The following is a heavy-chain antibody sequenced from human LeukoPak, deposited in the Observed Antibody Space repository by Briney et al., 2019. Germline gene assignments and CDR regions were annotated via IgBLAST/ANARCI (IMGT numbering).Heavy chain of an antibody. CDR2: IDPSDSHS. CDR1: GYRFTSYW. V-gene: IGHV5-10-1*01. Sequence: GESLKISCKGSGYRFTSYWISWVRQMPGKGLEWMGMIDPSDSHSTYSPSFQGHVTISADKSISTAYLQWNSLKASDTAMYYCAKTSDYLTDYWGRGTLVTVSS. J-gene: IGHJ4*02. CDR3: AKTSDYLTDY. D-gene: IGHD4-17*01.